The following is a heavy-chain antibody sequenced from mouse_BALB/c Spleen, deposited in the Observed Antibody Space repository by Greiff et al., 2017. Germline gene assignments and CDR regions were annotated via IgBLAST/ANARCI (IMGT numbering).Heavy chain of an antibody. CDR3: ASYGYYAMDY. CDR2: IWSGGST. D-gene: IGHD1-1*02. CDR1: GFSLTSYG. Sequence: QVQLQQSGPGLVKPSQSLSISCTASGFSLTSYGVYWVRQSPGQGLEWLGVIWSGGSTDYNAAFIARLSISKDNSTSQVFFMRNSLQANDTAIYYCASYGYYAMDYWGQGTSVTVSS. J-gene: IGHJ4*01. V-gene: IGHV2-2*02.